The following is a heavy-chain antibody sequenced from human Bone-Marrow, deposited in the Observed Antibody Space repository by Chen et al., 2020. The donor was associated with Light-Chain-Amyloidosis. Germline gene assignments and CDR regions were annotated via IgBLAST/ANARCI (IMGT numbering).Heavy chain of an antibody. CDR3: ARRRDGYNFDY. CDR1: GYPFPNYW. J-gene: IGHJ4*02. Sequence: VQMEQSGPEVKKPGESLKISCKGSGYPFPNYWIGWVRQMPGKGLEWRGVIYPDDSDARYSPSFEGQVTISADKSITTAYLQWRSLKASDTAMYYCARRRDGYNFDYWGQGTLVTVSS. CDR2: IYPDDSDA. D-gene: IGHD5-12*01. V-gene: IGHV5-51*01.